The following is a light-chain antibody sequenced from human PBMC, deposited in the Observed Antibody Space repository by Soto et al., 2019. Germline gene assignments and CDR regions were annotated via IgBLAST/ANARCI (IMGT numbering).Light chain of an antibody. Sequence: QSALTQPASVSGSPGQSITISCTGTSSDAGSYNLVSWYQQHPGKAPKLIIYEAIKRPSGVSNRFSGSKSGNTASLTISGLQAEDEADYYCSSYAGNSTLVFGGGTKLTVL. V-gene: IGLV2-23*01. CDR1: SSDAGSYNL. CDR2: EAI. CDR3: SSYAGNSTLV. J-gene: IGLJ2*01.